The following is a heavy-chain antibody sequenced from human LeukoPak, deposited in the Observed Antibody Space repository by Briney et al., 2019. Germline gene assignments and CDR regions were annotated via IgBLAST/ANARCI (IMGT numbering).Heavy chain of an antibody. CDR2: IYHSGST. J-gene: IGHJ3*02. CDR3: ARGRSSGSYFDALDI. CDR1: GVSISSSDL. D-gene: IGHD1-26*01. V-gene: IGHV4-4*02. Sequence: SETLCLTCAVSGVSISSSDLRSCVRQPPGKGMEWIGVIYHSGSTNYNPSLKSRVTISVDKSKNQFSLKLSSVTAADTAVYYCARGRSSGSYFDALDIWGQGTMVTVSS.